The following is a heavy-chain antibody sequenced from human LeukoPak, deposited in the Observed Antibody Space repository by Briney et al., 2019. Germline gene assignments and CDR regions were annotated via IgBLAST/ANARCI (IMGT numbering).Heavy chain of an antibody. D-gene: IGHD3-9*01. J-gene: IGHJ4*02. CDR3: ATVPNLRYFDWLLSSFDY. CDR2: FDPEDGET. CDR1: GYTLTELS. V-gene: IGHV1-24*01. Sequence: ASVKVSCKLSGYTLTELSMHWVRQAPGNGLEWMGGFDPEDGETIYAQKFQGRVTMTEDTSTDTAYMELSSLRSEDTAVYYCATVPNLRYFDWLLSSFDYWGQGTLVTVSS.